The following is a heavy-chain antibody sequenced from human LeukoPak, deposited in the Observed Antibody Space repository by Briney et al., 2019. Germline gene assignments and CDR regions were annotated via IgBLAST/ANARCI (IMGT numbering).Heavy chain of an antibody. Sequence: PSETLSLICTVSGGSISFYYWNWIRQPAGKGLEWIGRIYTGGGTNYNPSLKSRVTMSVDKSKSQLSLKLSSVTAADTAVYYCARERFVDYYDSSGYPANDAFDIWGQGTMVTVSS. D-gene: IGHD3-22*01. CDR3: ARERFVDYYDSSGYPANDAFDI. J-gene: IGHJ3*02. CDR1: GGSISFYY. CDR2: IYTGGGT. V-gene: IGHV4-4*07.